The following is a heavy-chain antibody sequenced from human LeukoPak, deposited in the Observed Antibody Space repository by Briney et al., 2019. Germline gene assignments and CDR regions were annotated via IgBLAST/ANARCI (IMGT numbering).Heavy chain of an antibody. Sequence: SETLSLTCTVSGGSISSGGYYWSWIRQHPGKGLEWIGYIYYSGSTYYNPSLKSRVTISVDTSKNQFSLKLSSVTAADTAVYYCARGRGGSSSWYGYFQHWGQGTLVTVSP. J-gene: IGHJ1*01. CDR2: IYYSGST. CDR3: ARGRGGSSSWYGYFQH. D-gene: IGHD6-13*01. CDR1: GGSISSGGYY. V-gene: IGHV4-31*03.